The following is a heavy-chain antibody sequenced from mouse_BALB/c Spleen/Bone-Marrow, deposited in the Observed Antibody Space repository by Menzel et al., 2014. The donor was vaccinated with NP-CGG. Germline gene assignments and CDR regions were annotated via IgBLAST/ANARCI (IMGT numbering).Heavy chain of an antibody. D-gene: IGHD1-2*01. Sequence: EVMLVESGAELVKPGASVKLSCTASGFNIKDTYMHWVKQRPEQGLEWIGRIYPANVNTKYDPKFQGKATITADTSSNTAYLQLSSLTSEDTAVYYCARFSLLRQAMDYWGQGTSVTVSS. V-gene: IGHV14-3*02. CDR2: IYPANVNT. J-gene: IGHJ4*01. CDR3: ARFSLLRQAMDY. CDR1: GFNIKDTY.